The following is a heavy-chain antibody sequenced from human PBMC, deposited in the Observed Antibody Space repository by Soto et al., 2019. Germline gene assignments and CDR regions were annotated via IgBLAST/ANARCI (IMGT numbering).Heavy chain of an antibody. J-gene: IGHJ4*02. V-gene: IGHV1-18*04. CDR1: GYTFTSDG. CDR3: AAWAGQVRGYGGPFDY. D-gene: IGHD5-12*01. Sequence: QVQLVQSGADVKKPGASVKVSCKASGYTFTSDGISWVRQAPGQGLEWMEWISTYNGNTKFAQKLQGRVTMTTDTSTSTVYMELRSLTSDDTAVYYCAAWAGQVRGYGGPFDYWGQGTLLTVSS. CDR2: ISTYNGNT.